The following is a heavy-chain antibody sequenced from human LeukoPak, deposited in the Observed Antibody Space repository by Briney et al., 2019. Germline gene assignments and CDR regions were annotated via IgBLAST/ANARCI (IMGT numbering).Heavy chain of an antibody. CDR2: INPNSGGT. D-gene: IGHD6-13*01. Sequence: GASVKVSCKASGYTFTGYYMHWVRQAPGQGLEWMGWINPNSGGTNYAQKFQGRVTMTRDTSISTAYMGLSRLRSDDTAVYYCAMSIAAAGNWFDPWGQGTLVTVSS. J-gene: IGHJ5*02. CDR1: GYTFTGYY. CDR3: AMSIAAAGNWFDP. V-gene: IGHV1-2*02.